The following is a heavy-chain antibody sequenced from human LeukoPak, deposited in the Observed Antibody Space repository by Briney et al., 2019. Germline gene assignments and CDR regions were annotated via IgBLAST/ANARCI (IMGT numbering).Heavy chain of an antibody. CDR2: ISYDGSNK. Sequence: GRSLRLSCAASRFTFSTYAMHWVRQAPGKGLEWVAVISYDGSNKYYADSVRGRFSISRDNSKNTLYLQMNSLRADDTAAYYCAREQVERGLDAFDIWGLGTMVTVSS. D-gene: IGHD1-1*01. CDR3: AREQVERGLDAFDI. J-gene: IGHJ3*02. CDR1: RFTFSTYA. V-gene: IGHV3-30-3*01.